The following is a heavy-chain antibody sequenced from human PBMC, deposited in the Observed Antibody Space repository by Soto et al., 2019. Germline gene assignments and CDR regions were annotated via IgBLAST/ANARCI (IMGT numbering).Heavy chain of an antibody. CDR2: INPNSGGT. Sequence: ASVKVSCKASGYTFTGYYMHWVRQAPGQGLEWMGWINPNSGGTNYAQKFQGRVTMTRDTSISTAYMELSRLRSDDTAVYYCASDGTLAAAGTRFWFDPWGQGTPVTAS. V-gene: IGHV1-2*02. J-gene: IGHJ5*02. CDR3: ASDGTLAAAGTRFWFDP. CDR1: GYTFTGYY. D-gene: IGHD6-13*01.